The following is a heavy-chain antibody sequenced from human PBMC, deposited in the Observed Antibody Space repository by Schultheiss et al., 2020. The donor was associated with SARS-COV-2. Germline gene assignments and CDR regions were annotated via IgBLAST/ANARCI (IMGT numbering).Heavy chain of an antibody. CDR1: GGSFSGCY. D-gene: IGHD3-3*01. CDR2: IYYSGST. CDR3: ARGKYDFWSGYYTYYGMDV. J-gene: IGHJ6*02. Sequence: SETLSLTCAVYGGSFSGCYWSWIRQPPGKGLEWIGYIYYSGSTNYNPSLKSRVTMSVDTSKNQFSLKLSSVTAADTAVYYCARGKYDFWSGYYTYYGMDVWGQGTTVTVSS. V-gene: IGHV4-59*12.